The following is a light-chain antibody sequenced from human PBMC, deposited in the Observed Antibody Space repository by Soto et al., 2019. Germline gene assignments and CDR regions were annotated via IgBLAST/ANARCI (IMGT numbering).Light chain of an antibody. CDR3: QLSHTTLT. CDR1: LPISNY. CDR2: AAS. V-gene: IGKV1-27*01. J-gene: IGKJ5*01. Sequence: DIQMTQSPSSLSXXVXXXXTXXXRASLPISNYLAWYQQKPGKIPNLLIYAASTLQAGVPSRFSGSGSGTDFTLTISSLQPGDSATYYCQLSHTTLTFGQGTRLEIK.